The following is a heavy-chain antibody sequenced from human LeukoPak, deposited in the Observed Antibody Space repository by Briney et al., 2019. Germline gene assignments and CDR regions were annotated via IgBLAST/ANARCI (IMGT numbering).Heavy chain of an antibody. D-gene: IGHD1-7*01. CDR3: ARARTSLEFDP. V-gene: IGHV4-38-2*02. J-gene: IGHJ5*02. CDR2: IYHSGST. Sequence: SETLSLTCTVSGYSISSGYYWGWIRQPPGKGLEWIGSIYHSGSTYYNPSLKSRVTISVDTSKNQFSLKLSSVTAADTAVYYCARARTSLEFDPWGQGTLVTVSS. CDR1: GYSISSGYY.